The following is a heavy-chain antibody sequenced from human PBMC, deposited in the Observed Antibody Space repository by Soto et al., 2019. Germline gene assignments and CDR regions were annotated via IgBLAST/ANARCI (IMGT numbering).Heavy chain of an antibody. J-gene: IGHJ3*02. CDR2: IYYSGST. CDR1: GGSISSYY. V-gene: IGHV4-59*01. D-gene: IGHD3-10*01. CDR3: ARVWGGVFDI. Sequence: PSETLSLPWTGSGGSISSYYWSWIRQPPGKGLEWIGYIYYSGSTNYNPSLKSRVTISVDTSKNQFSLKLSSVTAADTAVYYCARVWGGVFDIWGQGTMVT.